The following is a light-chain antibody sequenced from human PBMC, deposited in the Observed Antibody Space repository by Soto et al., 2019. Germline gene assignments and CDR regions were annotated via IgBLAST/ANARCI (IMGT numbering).Light chain of an antibody. CDR2: GVS. Sequence: EIVLTQSPGTLSLSPGERATLSCRASQSVRSSYLAWYQQKLGQAPRLLIYGVSNRATGIPDRFSGSGSGTAFTLTIRRLESEDFAVYYCQQYGTSPRTFGQGTKVEIK. CDR3: QQYGTSPRT. CDR1: QSVRSSY. J-gene: IGKJ1*01. V-gene: IGKV3-20*01.